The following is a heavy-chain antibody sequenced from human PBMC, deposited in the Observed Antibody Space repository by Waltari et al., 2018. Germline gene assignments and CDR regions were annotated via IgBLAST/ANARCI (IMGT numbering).Heavy chain of an antibody. V-gene: IGHV4-61*09. CDR3: GGGSIGRYFDI. Sequence: QVQLQESGPGLVKPSQTLSLTCTVSGGSISSGSYYWSWIRQPAGKGCGGVWYTHTKGRNHLNPPLKARGTISGDTSKKQFLPKLSPGTAADTAVYYCGGGSIGRYFDIWGQGTMVTVSS. CDR1: GGSISSGSYY. D-gene: IGHD1-1*01. J-gene: IGHJ3*02. CDR2: THTKGRN.